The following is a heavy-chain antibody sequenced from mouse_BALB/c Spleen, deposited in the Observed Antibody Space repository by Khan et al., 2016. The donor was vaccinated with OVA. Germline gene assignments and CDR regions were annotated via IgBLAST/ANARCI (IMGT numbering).Heavy chain of an antibody. J-gene: IGHJ2*01. CDR3: ARIKKIVATYFDY. D-gene: IGHD1-1*01. V-gene: IGHV1S81*02. CDR1: GYTFTSYW. CDR2: TNPTNGRT. Sequence: QVQLQQPGAELVKAGASVKMSCKASGYTFTSYWMHWVKQRPGQGLEWFAETNPTNGRTYYNEKFKSKATLTVDKSSSTAYMLLSGPTFEDSAVYYCARIKKIVATYFDYWGQGTTLTGSS.